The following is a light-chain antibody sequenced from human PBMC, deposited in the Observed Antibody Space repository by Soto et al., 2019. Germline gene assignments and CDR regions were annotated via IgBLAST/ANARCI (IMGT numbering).Light chain of an antibody. CDR1: TSNIGNIY. CDR3: ATWDDTLSGPV. J-gene: IGLJ2*01. V-gene: IGLV1-47*01. CDR2: RND. Sequence: QSVLTQPPSASETPGQRVTISCSGSTSNIGNIYVYWYQQLPGAAPRLLIYRNDKRPTGVPDRFSGSKAGTSASLAISGLRSEDEADYHCATWDDTLSGPVFGGGTKLTVL.